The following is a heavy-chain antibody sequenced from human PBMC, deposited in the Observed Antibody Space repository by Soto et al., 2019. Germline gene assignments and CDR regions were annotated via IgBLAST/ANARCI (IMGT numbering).Heavy chain of an antibody. CDR3: ARGGGYSYGFNDFDN. J-gene: IGHJ4*02. D-gene: IGHD5-18*01. CDR2: IYYRGNT. CDR1: GDSISSGDYY. Sequence: SETLSLTCTVSGDSISSGDYYWNWIRQHPGKGLEWIGYIYYRGNTYYNPSLQSRATISVDTSKNQFSLKLSSVSAADTAVYYCARGGGYSYGFNDFDNWGQGTLVTVSS. V-gene: IGHV4-31*03.